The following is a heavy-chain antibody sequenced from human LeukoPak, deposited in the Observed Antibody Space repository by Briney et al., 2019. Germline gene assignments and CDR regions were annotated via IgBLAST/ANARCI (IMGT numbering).Heavy chain of an antibody. D-gene: IGHD5-12*01. CDR2: INHSGST. J-gene: IGHJ4*02. CDR1: GGSFSGYY. CDR3: ARHACGGGYACSYFDY. V-gene: IGHV4-34*01. Sequence: KASETLSLTCAVYGGSFSGYYWSWIRQPPGKGLEWIGEINHSGSTNYNPSLKSRVTISVDTSKNQFSLKLSSVTAADTAVYYCARHACGGGYACSYFDYWGQGTLVTVSS.